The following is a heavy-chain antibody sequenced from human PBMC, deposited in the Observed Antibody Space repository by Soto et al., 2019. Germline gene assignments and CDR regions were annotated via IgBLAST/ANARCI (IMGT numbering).Heavy chain of an antibody. CDR3: ASLDGYSTYMYI. V-gene: IGHV4-59*08. CDR1: GVSINSYY. D-gene: IGHD2-21*01. J-gene: IGHJ6*03. CDR2: IYYTGST. Sequence: SETLSLTCSVSGVSINSYYWSWIRQPPGKGLEWVGYIYYTGSTNYNPSLKSRVTISVDTSKKHFSLKLASVTAADTAEYYCASLDGYSTYMYIWGKENAVTVSS.